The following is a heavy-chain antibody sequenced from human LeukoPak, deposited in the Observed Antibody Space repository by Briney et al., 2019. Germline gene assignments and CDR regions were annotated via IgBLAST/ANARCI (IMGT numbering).Heavy chain of an antibody. D-gene: IGHD2-2*02. V-gene: IGHV1-18*01. J-gene: IGHJ6*02. CDR1: GYSFSGHG. CDR2: INAYNGNT. Sequence: ASVKVSCKASGYSFSGHGITWVRQAPGQGLEWMGWINAYNGNTKYAQNLQGRVTMTTDISTSTAYMELRSLRSDDTAVYYCARPGADCGSAGCYTYPYYGLDVWGQGATVTVSS. CDR3: ARPGADCGSAGCYTYPYYGLDV.